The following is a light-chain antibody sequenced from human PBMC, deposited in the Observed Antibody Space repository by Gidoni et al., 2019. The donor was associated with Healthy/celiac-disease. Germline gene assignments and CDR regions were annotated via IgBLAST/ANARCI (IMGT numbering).Light chain of an antibody. CDR2: EVS. CDR3: SSYTSSSTDVV. Sequence: QSALTQPASVSGSPGQSITISCTGTSSDVGGYNYVSWYQQHPGKAPNLMIYEVSNRPSGVSNLFSGSKSGNPASLTISGLQAEDEADYYCSSYTSSSTDVVFCGGTKLTVL. V-gene: IGLV2-14*01. J-gene: IGLJ2*01. CDR1: SSDVGGYNY.